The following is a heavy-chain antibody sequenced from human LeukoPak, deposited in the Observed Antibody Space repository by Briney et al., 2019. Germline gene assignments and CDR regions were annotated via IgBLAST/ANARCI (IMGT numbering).Heavy chain of an antibody. J-gene: IGHJ4*02. Sequence: ASVKVSCKTSGYTFTGHYIHWVRQAPGQGLEWMGWINPNSGGTNYAQKFQGWVTMTRDTSISTAYMELSRLRSDDTAVYYCARSWIVVVPAALGYWGQGTLVTVSS. CDR1: GYTFTGHY. CDR3: ARSWIVVVPAALGY. CDR2: INPNSGGT. V-gene: IGHV1-2*04. D-gene: IGHD2-2*01.